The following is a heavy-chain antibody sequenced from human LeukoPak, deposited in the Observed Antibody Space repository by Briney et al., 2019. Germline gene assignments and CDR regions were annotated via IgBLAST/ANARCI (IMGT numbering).Heavy chain of an antibody. Sequence: GESLKISCKDSGYSFTSYWIGWVRQMPGKGLEWMGIIYPGDSDTRYSPSFQGQVTISADKSINTAYLQWSSLKASDTAIYYCARLILGGYYGSGSYYNGVNWFDPWGQGTLVTVSS. V-gene: IGHV5-51*01. CDR3: ARLILGGYYGSGSYYNGVNWFDP. CDR2: IYPGDSDT. J-gene: IGHJ5*02. CDR1: GYSFTSYW. D-gene: IGHD3-10*01.